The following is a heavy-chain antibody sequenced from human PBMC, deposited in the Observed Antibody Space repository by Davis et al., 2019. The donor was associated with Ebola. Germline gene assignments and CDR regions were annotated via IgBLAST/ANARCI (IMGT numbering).Heavy chain of an antibody. D-gene: IGHD6-13*01. Sequence: GESLKISCAASGFTFSSQRMRWVRQAPGKGLEWVANIKEDGGEKYYVDSVKGRFTIPRDNAKNSLYLQMNSLRAEDTAVYYCARTRYSSSWFVGDSDYWGQGTLVSVSS. CDR3: ARTRYSSSWFVGDSDY. V-gene: IGHV3-7*03. CDR2: IKEDGGEK. J-gene: IGHJ4*02. CDR1: GFTFSSQR.